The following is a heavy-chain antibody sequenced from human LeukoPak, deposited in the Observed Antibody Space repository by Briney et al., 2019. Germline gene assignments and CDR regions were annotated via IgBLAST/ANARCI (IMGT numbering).Heavy chain of an antibody. V-gene: IGHV4-59*01. CDR1: GVSITTYY. D-gene: IGHD3-10*01. J-gene: IGHJ3*02. CDR3: VGEKSFFGEAI. Sequence: SETLSLTCTVSGVSITTYYWNWVRQPPGKGLEWIGHMFYSGTTSYNPSLKSRAAISVDTFKSRVSLTVTSVTAADTAVYYCVGEKSFFGEAIWSQGTLVTVSS. CDR2: MFYSGTT.